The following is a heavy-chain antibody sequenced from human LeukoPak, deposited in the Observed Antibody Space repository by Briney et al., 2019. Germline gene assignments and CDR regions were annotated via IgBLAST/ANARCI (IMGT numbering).Heavy chain of an antibody. CDR3: ARGAVVNGLDV. J-gene: IGHJ6*02. CDR1: GFTISHYS. V-gene: IGHV3-21*01. CDR2: ISSSSSYI. Sequence: GGSLRLSCAASGFTISHYSMNWVRQAPGKGLEWVSSISSSSSYISYADSVKGRFTISRDNAKNSLYLQMNSLRAEDTAVYYCARGAVVNGLDVWGQGTTVTVSS. D-gene: IGHD5-18*01.